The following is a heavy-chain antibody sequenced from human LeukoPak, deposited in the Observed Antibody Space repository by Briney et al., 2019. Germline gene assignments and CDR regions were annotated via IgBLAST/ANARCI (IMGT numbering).Heavy chain of an antibody. J-gene: IGHJ6*02. CDR1: GGSFSGYY. CDR2: INHSGST. CDR3: ARGYGSGSRYYGMDV. V-gene: IGHV4-34*01. Sequence: SETLSLTCAVYGGSFSGYYWSWIRQPPGKGLEWIGEINHSGSTNYNPSLKSRVTISVDTSKNQFSLKLSSVTAADTAVYYCARGYGSGSRYYGMDVWGQGTTVTVSS. D-gene: IGHD6-19*01.